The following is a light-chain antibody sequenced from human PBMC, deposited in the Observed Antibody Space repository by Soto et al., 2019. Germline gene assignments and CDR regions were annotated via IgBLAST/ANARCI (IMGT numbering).Light chain of an antibody. V-gene: IGKV3-20*01. CDR2: GAP. CDR3: HQYGRTSWT. CDR1: QSVSTNF. J-gene: IGKJ1*01. Sequence: EIVLTQSPGTLSLSPGEGATLSCRASQSVSTNFFAWYQQKPGQAPRLLIYGAPIRATGIPDRFSGSWSGTDFTLTISSLEPEDFAVYYCHQYGRTSWTFGQGTKVEIQ.